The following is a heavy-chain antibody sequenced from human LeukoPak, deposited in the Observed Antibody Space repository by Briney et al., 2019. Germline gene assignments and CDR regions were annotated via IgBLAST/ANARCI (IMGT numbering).Heavy chain of an antibody. D-gene: IGHD1-26*01. J-gene: IGHJ4*02. V-gene: IGHV3-74*01. CDR2: INSDGSST. CDR3: ARDPAGATRLGLGY. Sequence: GGSLRLSCAASGFTFSSYWMHWVRQAPGEGLVWVSRINSDGSSTSYADSVKGRFTISRDNAKNTLYLQMNSLRAEDTAVYYCARDPAGATRLGLGYWGQGTLVTVSS. CDR1: GFTFSSYW.